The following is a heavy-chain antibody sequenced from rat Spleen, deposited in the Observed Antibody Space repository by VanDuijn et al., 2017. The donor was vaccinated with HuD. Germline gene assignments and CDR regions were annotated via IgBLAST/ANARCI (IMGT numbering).Heavy chain of an antibody. V-gene: IGHV5S10*01. Sequence: EVQLVESGGGLVQPGRSLKLSCAASGFTFSDYNMAWVRQAPKKGLEWVATIIYDGRKTYYRDSVKGQFTISRDNAKSSLYLQMDSLRSEDTATYYCTTDDNSGYGWFGYWGQGTLVTVSS. D-gene: IGHD4-3*01. CDR1: GFTFSDYN. J-gene: IGHJ3*01. CDR3: TTDDNSGYGWFGY. CDR2: IIYDGRKT.